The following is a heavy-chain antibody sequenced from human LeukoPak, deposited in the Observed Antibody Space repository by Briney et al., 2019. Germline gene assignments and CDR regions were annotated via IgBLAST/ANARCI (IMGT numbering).Heavy chain of an antibody. D-gene: IGHD4-17*01. CDR3: ARDRGGYGYYVYWYFDL. CDR1: GGSISSNC. V-gene: IGHV4-59*01. Sequence: PSETLSLTCTVSGGSISSNCWSWIRQHPGKGLEWIRFIYYSGSTNYIPSLKSRVTISVDTSKNQFSLKLISVTAADTAVYYCARDRGGYGYYVYWYFDLWGRGTLVIVSS. CDR2: IYYSGST. J-gene: IGHJ2*01.